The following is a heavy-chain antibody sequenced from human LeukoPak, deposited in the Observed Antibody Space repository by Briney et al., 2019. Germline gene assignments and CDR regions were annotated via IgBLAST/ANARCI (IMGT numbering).Heavy chain of an antibody. V-gene: IGHV3-74*01. CDR2: INSDASST. Sequence: HPGGSLRLSCAASGFTFSRYWMHWVRQAPGKGLVWVSRINSDASSTTYAGSVKGRFTISRDNAKNTLYLQMNSLRAEDTAVYFCARSGPTYTSELGYWGQGTLVTVSS. J-gene: IGHJ4*02. CDR3: ARSGPTYTSELGY. D-gene: IGHD6-19*01. CDR1: GFTFSRYW.